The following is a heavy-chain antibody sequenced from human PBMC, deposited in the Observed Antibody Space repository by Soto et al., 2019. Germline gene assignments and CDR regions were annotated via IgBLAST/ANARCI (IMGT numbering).Heavy chain of an antibody. Sequence: RIRNTQRKGLEWIGYIYYSGSTYYNPSLTGRVTISVDTSKNQFSLKLNSVTAADTAVYYCARSGREYGDLNYFDCWGQGTLVSVSS. J-gene: IGHJ4*02. CDR2: IYYSGST. CDR3: ARSGREYGDLNYFDC. V-gene: IGHV4-59*08. D-gene: IGHD4-17*01.